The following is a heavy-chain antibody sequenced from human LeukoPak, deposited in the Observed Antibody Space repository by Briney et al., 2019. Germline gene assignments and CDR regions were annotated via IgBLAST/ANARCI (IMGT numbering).Heavy chain of an antibody. D-gene: IGHD2-8*01. J-gene: IGHJ4*02. CDR3: AKDYVNIGLMGSLDY. CDR2: LSGSGTST. V-gene: IGHV3-23*01. Sequence: PGGSLRLSCAAPGFTFSNYAMSWVRQAPGKGLEWVSALSGSGTSTYYADSVKGRFTISRDNSKNTLYLQMNSLRAEDTALYYCAKDYVNIGLMGSLDYWGQGTLVTVSS. CDR1: GFTFSNYA.